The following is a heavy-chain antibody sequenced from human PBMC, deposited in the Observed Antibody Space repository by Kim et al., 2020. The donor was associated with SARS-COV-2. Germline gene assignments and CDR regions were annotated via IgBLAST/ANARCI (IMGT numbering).Heavy chain of an antibody. D-gene: IGHD3-9*01. V-gene: IGHV4-39*01. CDR3: AKCHFDWLQHTPYYLDY. CDR1: GGSISSSSYY. Sequence: SETLSLTCTVSGGSISSSSYYWGWIRQPPGKGLEWIGSIYYSGSTYYNPSLKSRVTISVDTSKNQFSLKLSSVTAADTAVYYCAKCHFDWLQHTPYYLDYWGQGTLVTVSS. J-gene: IGHJ4*02. CDR2: IYYSGST.